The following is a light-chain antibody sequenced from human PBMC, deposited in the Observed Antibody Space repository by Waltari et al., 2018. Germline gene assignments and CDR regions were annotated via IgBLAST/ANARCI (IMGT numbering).Light chain of an antibody. V-gene: IGLV1-44*01. CDR1: NSNTGSNT. Sequence: QSVLTQPPSASETPGQRVTISCSGSNSNTGSNTVNWYQQFPGTAPKLLIDRNNQRPSGVPDRFSASKSGTSASLAISGLQSEDEADYYCAAWDDSLNCVLFGGGTKLTVL. CDR2: RNN. CDR3: AAWDDSLNCVL. J-gene: IGLJ2*01.